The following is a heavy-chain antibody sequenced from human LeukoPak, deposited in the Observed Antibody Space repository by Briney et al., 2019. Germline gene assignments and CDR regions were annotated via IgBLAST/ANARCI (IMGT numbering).Heavy chain of an antibody. J-gene: IGHJ2*01. V-gene: IGHV3-66*01. CDR3: ARENYYGSGSFWYFDL. Sequence: GGSLRLSCAASGFTVSSNYMSWVRQAPGKGLEWVSVIYSGGSTYYADSVKGRFTISRDNSKNTLYLQMNSLRAEDTAVYYCARENYYGSGSFWYFDLWGRGTLVTVSS. CDR2: IYSGGST. D-gene: IGHD3-10*01. CDR1: GFTVSSNY.